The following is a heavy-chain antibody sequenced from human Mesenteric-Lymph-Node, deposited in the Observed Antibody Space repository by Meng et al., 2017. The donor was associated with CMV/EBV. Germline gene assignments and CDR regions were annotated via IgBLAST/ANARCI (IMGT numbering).Heavy chain of an antibody. V-gene: IGHV3-23*01. CDR3: ARVHSSSSISGDYYYGLDV. CDR2: ISGSGGST. D-gene: IGHD6-6*01. Sequence: GESLKISCAASGFTFSRYGMNWVRQAPGKGLEWVSGISGSGGSTYYADSVKGRWTISRDNAKKSLYLQMNSLRAEDMAVYYCARVHSSSSISGDYYYGLDVWGQGTTVTVSS. J-gene: IGHJ6*02. CDR1: GFTFSRYG.